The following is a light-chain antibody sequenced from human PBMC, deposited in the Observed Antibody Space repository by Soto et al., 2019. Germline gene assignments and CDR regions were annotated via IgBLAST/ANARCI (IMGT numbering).Light chain of an antibody. CDR2: GAS. V-gene: IGKV3-15*01. J-gene: IGKJ2*01. CDR1: QSVSSD. CDR3: HQYNDRFRYT. Sequence: EIVMTQSPATLSVSPGERATLSCRASQSVSSDLAWYQQKPGQAPRLLIYGASTRATGIPARFSGSGSGTEFTLIISSLQSEDFAVYYCHQYNDRFRYTFGQGTKLEIK.